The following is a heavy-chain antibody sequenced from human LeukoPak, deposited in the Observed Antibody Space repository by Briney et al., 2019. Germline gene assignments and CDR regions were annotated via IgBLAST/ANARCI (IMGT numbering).Heavy chain of an antibody. Sequence: SETLSLTCTVSGGSISSGGYYWSWIRQHPGTGLEWIGYIYYSGSTYYNPSLKSRVTISVDTSKNQFSLKLSSVTAADTAVYYCARDWARCGADCYSRADAFDIWGQGTMVTVSS. CDR3: ARDWARCGADCYSRADAFDI. D-gene: IGHD2-21*02. V-gene: IGHV4-31*03. J-gene: IGHJ3*02. CDR2: IYYSGST. CDR1: GGSISSGGYY.